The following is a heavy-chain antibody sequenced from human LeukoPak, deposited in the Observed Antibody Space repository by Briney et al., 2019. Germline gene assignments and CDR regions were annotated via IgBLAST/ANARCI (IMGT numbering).Heavy chain of an antibody. CDR1: GGSVSSGSYY. D-gene: IGHD2-15*01. V-gene: IGHV4-61*01. J-gene: IGHJ3*02. Sequence: SETLSLTCTVSGGSVSSGSYYWSWIRQPPGKGLGWIGYIYYSGSTNYNPSLKSRVTISVDTSKNQFSLKLSSVTAADTAVYYCARDVVDGDAFDIWGQGTMVTVSS. CDR3: ARDVVDGDAFDI. CDR2: IYYSGST.